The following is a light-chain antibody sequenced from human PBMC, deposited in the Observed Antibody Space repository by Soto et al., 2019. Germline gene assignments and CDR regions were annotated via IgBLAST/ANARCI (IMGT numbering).Light chain of an antibody. V-gene: IGLV7-43*01. Sequence: QTVVTQEPSLTVSPGGTVTLPCSSSTGAVTSGNYPNWFQQKPGQAPRSLIHSTGDKHSWTPARFSGSLLGDKAALTLSGVQPEDDADYYGLLYYGGVQVFGGGTKLTVL. CDR2: STG. CDR1: TGAVTSGNY. J-gene: IGLJ3*02. CDR3: LLYYGGVQV.